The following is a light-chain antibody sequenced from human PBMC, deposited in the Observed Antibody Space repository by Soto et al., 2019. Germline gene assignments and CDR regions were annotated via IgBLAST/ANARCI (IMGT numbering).Light chain of an antibody. CDR2: GAS. CDR1: LSVSDY. J-gene: IGKJ1*01. V-gene: IGKV3-20*01. CDR3: QQYGTSPGGT. Sequence: EIVLTQSPGTLSLSPGERATLSCRASLSVSDYLAWYQQKVGLAPRLLIYGASNRASGIPDRFSGTGSGTDFTLTISRLEPEDFAVYYCQQYGTSPGGTFGQGTKVEIK.